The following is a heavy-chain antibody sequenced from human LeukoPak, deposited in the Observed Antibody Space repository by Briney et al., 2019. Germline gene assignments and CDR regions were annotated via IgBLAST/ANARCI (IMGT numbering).Heavy chain of an antibody. V-gene: IGHV3-30-3*01. D-gene: IGHD1-26*01. Sequence: PGRSLRLSCAASGFTFSSYAMHWVRQAPGKGLEWVAVISYDGSNKYYADSVKGRFTISRDNSKNTLYLQMNSLRAEDTAVYYCAKDDGSVGPAFDYWGQGTLVTVSS. CDR1: GFTFSSYA. CDR3: AKDDGSVGPAFDY. J-gene: IGHJ4*02. CDR2: ISYDGSNK.